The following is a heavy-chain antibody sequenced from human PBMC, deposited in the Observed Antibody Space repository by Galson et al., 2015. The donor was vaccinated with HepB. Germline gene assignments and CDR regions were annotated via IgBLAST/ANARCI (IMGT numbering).Heavy chain of an antibody. J-gene: IGHJ4*02. CDR3: AKEGRWGGKIRSLFAGIDY. V-gene: IGHV3-30*02. CDR1: GFTFSSYG. D-gene: IGHD3-10*01. CDR2: IRYDGSNK. Sequence: SLRLSCAASGFTFSSYGMHWVRQAPGKGLEWVAFIRYDGSNKYYADSVKGRFTISRDNSKNTLYLQMNSLRAEDTAVYYCAKEGRWGGKIRSLFAGIDYWGQGTLVTVSS.